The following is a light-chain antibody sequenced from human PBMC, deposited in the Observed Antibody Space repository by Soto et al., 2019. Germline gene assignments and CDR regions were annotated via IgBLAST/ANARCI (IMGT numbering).Light chain of an antibody. Sequence: QSVLTQPPSASGSPGQSVTISCTGTSSDVGGYNYVSWYQQHPGKAPKLMIYEVSKRPSGVPDRFSGSKSGNTASLTVSGLHAEDEADYYCSSYAGSNNIYVFGTGTKLTVL. CDR1: SSDVGGYNY. J-gene: IGLJ1*01. CDR2: EVS. V-gene: IGLV2-8*01. CDR3: SSYAGSNNIYV.